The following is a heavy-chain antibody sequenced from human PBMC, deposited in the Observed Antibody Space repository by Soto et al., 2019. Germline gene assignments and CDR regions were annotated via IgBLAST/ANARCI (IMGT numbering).Heavy chain of an antibody. CDR3: ARSARVRDLLFDY. Sequence: QVQLVQSGAEVKKPGASVKVSCKASGYTFTSYGIIWVRQTPGQGREWMGWTSAYNANTNYAQKLQVRVTMTTDTSTSTAYMELRSLTSDDTAVYYCARSARVRDLLFDYWGQGTLVTFYS. D-gene: IGHD3-10*01. CDR1: GYTFTSYG. CDR2: TSAYNANT. V-gene: IGHV1-18*01. J-gene: IGHJ4*02.